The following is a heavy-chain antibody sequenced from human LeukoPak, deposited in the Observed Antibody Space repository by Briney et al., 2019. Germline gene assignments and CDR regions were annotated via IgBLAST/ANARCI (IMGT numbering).Heavy chain of an antibody. J-gene: IGHJ5*02. CDR2: ISSSGSTI. CDR3: ARDFGDSSGYYYRRWFDP. CDR1: GFTFSSYE. Sequence: SGGSLRLSCAASGFTFSSYEMNWVRQAPGKGLEWVSYISSSGSTIYYADSVKGRFTISRDNAKNSLYLQMNSLRAEDTAVYYCARDFGDSSGYYYRRWFDPWGQGTLVTVSS. V-gene: IGHV3-48*03. D-gene: IGHD3-22*01.